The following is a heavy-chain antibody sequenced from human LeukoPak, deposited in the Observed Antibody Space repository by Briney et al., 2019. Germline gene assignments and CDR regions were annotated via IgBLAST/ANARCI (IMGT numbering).Heavy chain of an antibody. V-gene: IGHV3-30*02. CDR3: AKGDTTWELPHDY. CDR1: GFTFSSYG. J-gene: IGHJ4*02. CDR2: IGYDGSNK. Sequence: GGSLRLSCAASGFTFSSYGMHWVRQAPGKGLEWVAFIGYDGSNKYYADSVKGRFTLSRDNSKNTLYLQMNSLRAEDTAVYYCAKGDTTWELPHDYWGQGTLVTVSS. D-gene: IGHD1-26*01.